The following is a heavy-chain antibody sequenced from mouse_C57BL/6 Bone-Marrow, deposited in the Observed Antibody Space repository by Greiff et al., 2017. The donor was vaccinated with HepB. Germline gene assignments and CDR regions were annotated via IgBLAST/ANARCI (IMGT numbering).Heavy chain of an antibody. D-gene: IGHD2-3*01. J-gene: IGHJ2*01. V-gene: IGHV5-4*01. CDR1: GFTFSSYA. CDR3: ARIYDGYYYYFDY. CDR2: ISDGGSYT. Sequence: EVHLVESGGGLVKPGGSLKLSCAASGFTFSSYAMSWVRQTPEKRLEWVATISDGGSYTYYPDNVKGRFTISRDNAKNNLYLQMSHLKSEDTAMYYCARIYDGYYYYFDYWGQGTTLTVSS.